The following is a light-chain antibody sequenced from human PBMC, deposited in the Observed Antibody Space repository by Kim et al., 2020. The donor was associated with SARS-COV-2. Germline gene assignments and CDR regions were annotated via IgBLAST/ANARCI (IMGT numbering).Light chain of an antibody. CDR1: QSVNSSY. V-gene: IGKV3-20*01. CDR2: GAS. Sequence: SPGETATLACRASQSVNSSYFAWYQQKPGQPPRLLMYGASSRATGIPDRISGSGSGTDFILTISRLEPEDFAVYYCQQYGSSPLTFGPGTKVDIK. J-gene: IGKJ3*01. CDR3: QQYGSSPLT.